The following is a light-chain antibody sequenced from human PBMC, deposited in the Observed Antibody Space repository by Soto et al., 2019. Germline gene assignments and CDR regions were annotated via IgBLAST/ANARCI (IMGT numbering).Light chain of an antibody. CDR3: SSYRATSPLVV. CDR2: EVS. CDR1: TSDVGGYDY. V-gene: IGLV2-14*01. Sequence: QSVLTQPASVSGSPGQSITVSCTGTTSDVGGYDYVSWFQHHPGKAPKLMIYEVSRRPSGVSNRFSGSKSGNTASLNISGLQAEDEGEYYCSSYRATSPLVVFGGGTKLTVL. J-gene: IGLJ2*01.